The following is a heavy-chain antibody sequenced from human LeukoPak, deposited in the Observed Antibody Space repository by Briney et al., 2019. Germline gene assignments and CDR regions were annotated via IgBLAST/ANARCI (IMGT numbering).Heavy chain of an antibody. CDR2: IYSGGSI. Sequence: GGSLRLSCAASGLIVSSDYMAWVRQAPGKGLEWVSVIYSGGSIYYADSVKGRFTISRDNSRNTLYLQMNSLRAEDTAVYYCASPPAPAVAGTVDYWGQGTLVTVSS. CDR1: GLIVSSDY. D-gene: IGHD6-19*01. V-gene: IGHV3-53*01. CDR3: ASPPAPAVAGTVDY. J-gene: IGHJ4*02.